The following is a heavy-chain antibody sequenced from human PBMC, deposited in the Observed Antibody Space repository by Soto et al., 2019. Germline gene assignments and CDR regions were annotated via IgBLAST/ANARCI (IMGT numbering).Heavy chain of an antibody. V-gene: IGHV1-18*01. J-gene: IGHJ4*02. CDR1: GYTFTNYG. CDR3: ARDPPETPADY. Sequence: ASVKVSCKASGYTFTNYGVSWVRQAPGQGLEWMGWISAKNGDTNFAQRFRGRISMTTDTSTNTVYMELRSLKPDDTAVYYCARDPPETPADYWRQGTLVTVSS. CDR2: ISAKNGDT.